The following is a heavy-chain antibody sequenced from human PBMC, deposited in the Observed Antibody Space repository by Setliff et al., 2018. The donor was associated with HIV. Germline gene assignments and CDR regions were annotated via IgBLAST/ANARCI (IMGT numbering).Heavy chain of an antibody. CDR2: IYYSGST. D-gene: IGHD2-15*01. CDR1: GGSISSGDYY. V-gene: IGHV4-30-4*08. J-gene: IGHJ3*02. Sequence: SETLSLTCTVSGGSISSGDYYWSWIRQPPGKGLEWIGYIYYSGSTYYNPSLKSRVTISVDTSKNQFSLKLSSVTAADTAVYYCAREDFNDLSAFDSWGQGTRVTVSS. CDR3: AREDFNDLSAFDS.